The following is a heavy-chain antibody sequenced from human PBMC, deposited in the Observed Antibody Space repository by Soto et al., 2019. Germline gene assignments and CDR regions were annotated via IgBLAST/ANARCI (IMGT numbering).Heavy chain of an antibody. Sequence: SGPTLVNPTQTLTLTCTFSGFSLSTSGVGVGWIRQPPGKALEWLALIYWDDDKRYSPSLKSRLTITKDTSKNQVVLTMTNMDPVDTATYYCAHTRPWRYDILTGYYQVVYFDYWGQGTLVTVSS. CDR2: IYWDDDK. J-gene: IGHJ4*02. CDR3: AHTRPWRYDILTGYYQVVYFDY. V-gene: IGHV2-5*02. D-gene: IGHD3-9*01. CDR1: GFSLSTSGVG.